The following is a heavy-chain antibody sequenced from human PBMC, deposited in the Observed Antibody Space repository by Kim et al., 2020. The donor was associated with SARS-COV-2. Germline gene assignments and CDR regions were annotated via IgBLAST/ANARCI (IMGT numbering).Heavy chain of an antibody. V-gene: IGHV3-23*01. CDR1: GFTLSSYA. D-gene: IGHD1-7*01. J-gene: IGHJ4*02. Sequence: GGSLRLSCEGSGFTLSSYAMSWVRQAPGKGLEWLSSISGSGTIIHYADSAKGRFTLSKDNSKSTVYLQMNSLRAEDTAVYYCAKALAELSMALDHWGQGTPV. CDR2: ISGSGTII. CDR3: AKALAELSMALDH.